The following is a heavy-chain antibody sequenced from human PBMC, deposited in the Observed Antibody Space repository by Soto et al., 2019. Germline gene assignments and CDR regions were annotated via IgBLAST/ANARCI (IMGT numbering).Heavy chain of an antibody. CDR1: GDSIASSYW. D-gene: IGHD3-3*01. V-gene: IGHV4-4*02. CDR3: ARASRITIFGVVSYFDY. J-gene: IGHJ4*02. Sequence: SETLSLTCVVSGDSIASSYWWSWVRQTPGKGLEWIGEIFHSGRTNYSPSFKSRVTISVDTSKSQFSLEMASVTAADTAVYYCARASRITIFGVVSYFDYWGQGTLVTVSS. CDR2: IFHSGRT.